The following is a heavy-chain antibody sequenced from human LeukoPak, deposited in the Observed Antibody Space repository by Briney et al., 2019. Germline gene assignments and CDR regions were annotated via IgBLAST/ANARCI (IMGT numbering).Heavy chain of an antibody. CDR2: IYYSGST. Sequence: SETLSLTCTVSGGSISSYYWNWIRQSPGRGLEWIGDIYYSGSTNYNPSLKSRVTISVDTSKNQFSLRLTSVTAADMAVYYCAREGMAVGFARFPIFNYWGQGTLVTVSS. CDR3: AREGMAVGFARFPIFNY. V-gene: IGHV4-59*01. CDR1: GGSISSYY. J-gene: IGHJ4*02. D-gene: IGHD6-19*01.